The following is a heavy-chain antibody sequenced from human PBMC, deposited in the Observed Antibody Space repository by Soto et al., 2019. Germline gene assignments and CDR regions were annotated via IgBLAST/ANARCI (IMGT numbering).Heavy chain of an antibody. CDR1: SGSISSSNW. J-gene: IGHJ5*02. CDR3: ARVTKYYDILTGYGSYGNWFDP. V-gene: IGHV4-4*02. D-gene: IGHD3-9*01. CDR2: IYHSGST. Sequence: QVQLQESGPGLVKPSGTLSLTCAVSSGSISSSNWLSWVRQHPGKGLEWIGGIYHSGSTNYNPSLKSRVTISVDKSKNQFSLKLSSVTAADTAVYYCARVTKYYDILTGYGSYGNWFDPLGQGTLVTVSS.